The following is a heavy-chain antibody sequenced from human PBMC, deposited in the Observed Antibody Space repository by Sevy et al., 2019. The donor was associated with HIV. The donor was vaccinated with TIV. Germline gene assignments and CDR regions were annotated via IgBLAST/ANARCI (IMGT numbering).Heavy chain of an antibody. Sequence: GGSLRLSCAASGFTFSSYAMSWVRQAPGKGLEWVSAISGSGGSTYYAESVKGRFTISRDNSKNTLYLQMNSLRAEDTDVYYCAKEGGSSWYFDYWGQGTLVTVSS. D-gene: IGHD6-13*01. CDR1: GFTFSSYA. J-gene: IGHJ4*02. V-gene: IGHV3-23*01. CDR2: ISGSGGST. CDR3: AKEGGSSWYFDY.